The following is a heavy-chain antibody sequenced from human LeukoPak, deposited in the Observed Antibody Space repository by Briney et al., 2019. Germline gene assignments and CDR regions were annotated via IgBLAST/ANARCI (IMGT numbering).Heavy chain of an antibody. CDR2: IYYSGRT. J-gene: IGHJ4*02. CDR1: GVSISCSSCY. CDR3: ATLIATGTVDY. V-gene: IGHV4-39*01. D-gene: IGHD1-1*01. Sequence: SETLSLTCTVSGVSISCSSCYWGWSRPPPGRGLEWVASIYYSGRTYYNPSLERRPTISVDTSKNQFSLKLSCVTDAGPAVYFCATLIATGTVDYWGRGRLAGVSS.